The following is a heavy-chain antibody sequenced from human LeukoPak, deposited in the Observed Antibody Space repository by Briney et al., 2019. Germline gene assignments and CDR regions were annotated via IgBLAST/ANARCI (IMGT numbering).Heavy chain of an antibody. J-gene: IGHJ4*02. V-gene: IGHV4-61*09. CDR2: IYTTGST. CDR3: ARDWGPAAATPYYFDY. CDR1: GGYISTGNYY. Sequence: PSETLSLTCTVSGGYISTGNYYWSWIRQPAGKGLEWIGNIYTTGSTSHNPSLKSRATISVDASKNQFSLRLSSVTAADTAVYYCARDWGPAAATPYYFDYWGQGTLVTVSS. D-gene: IGHD6-13*01.